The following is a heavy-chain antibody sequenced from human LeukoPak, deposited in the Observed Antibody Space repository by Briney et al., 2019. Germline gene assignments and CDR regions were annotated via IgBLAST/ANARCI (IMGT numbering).Heavy chain of an antibody. CDR2: IYYSGST. V-gene: IGHV4-31*03. CDR1: GGSISSGGYY. CDR3: ARPGVGSGRYGAFDI. Sequence: SETLSLTCTVSGGSISSGGYYWSWIRQHPGKGLEWIGYIYYSGSTDYNPSLKSRVTISVDTSKNQISLKLSSVTAADTAVYYCARPGVGSGRYGAFDIWGQGTMVTVSS. D-gene: IGHD5-18*01. J-gene: IGHJ3*02.